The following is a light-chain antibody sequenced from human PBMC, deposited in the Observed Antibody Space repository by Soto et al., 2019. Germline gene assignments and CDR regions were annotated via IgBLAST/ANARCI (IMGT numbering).Light chain of an antibody. J-gene: IGKJ4*01. CDR2: DAS. CDR1: QRISEW. Sequence: DIQMTPSPSTLSASVGDRAPITCRASQRISEWLAWYQQKPGKAPKLLIYDASSLQTGVPSRFSGSGSGTEFTLTISNLQPDDFATYYCQQYDNYPLTFGGGTRWIS. V-gene: IGKV1-5*01. CDR3: QQYDNYPLT.